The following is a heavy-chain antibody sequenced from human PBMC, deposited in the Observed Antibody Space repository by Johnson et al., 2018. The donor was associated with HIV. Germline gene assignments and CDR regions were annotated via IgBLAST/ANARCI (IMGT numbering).Heavy chain of an antibody. J-gene: IGHJ3*02. CDR3: ARDLRRYSSSPGPFDI. Sequence: QMLLVESGGGVVQPGRSLRLSCAASGFTFSSYGMHWVRQAPGKGLEWVAVIWYDGSNKYYADYVKGRFTISRDNSKNTLYLQMNSLRAEDTAVYYCARDLRRYSSSPGPFDIWGQGTMVTVSS. CDR2: IWYDGSNK. D-gene: IGHD6-6*01. CDR1: GFTFSSYG. V-gene: IGHV3-33*01.